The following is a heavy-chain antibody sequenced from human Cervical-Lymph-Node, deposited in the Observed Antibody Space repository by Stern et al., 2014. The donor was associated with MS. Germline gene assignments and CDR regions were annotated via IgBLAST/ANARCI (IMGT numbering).Heavy chain of an antibody. D-gene: IGHD3-9*01. CDR3: ARLRGYNVLTGYLDY. J-gene: IGHJ4*02. V-gene: IGHV1-46*01. CDR1: GYTFTNYY. Sequence: QLVQSGAEVKKPGASVKISCKASGYTFTNYYMHWVRQAPGQGLEWMGIINPSGDSTSYAQKFEGRVHMTRDTSTSTVNMELSSLTSGDTAVYYCARLRGYNVLTGYLDYWVQGTLVTVSS. CDR2: INPSGDST.